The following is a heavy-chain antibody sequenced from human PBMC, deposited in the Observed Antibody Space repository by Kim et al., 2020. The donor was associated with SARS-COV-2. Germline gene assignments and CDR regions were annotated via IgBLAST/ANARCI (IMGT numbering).Heavy chain of an antibody. V-gene: IGHV3-33*01. J-gene: IGHJ6*02. CDR1: GFTFSSYG. D-gene: IGHD2-2*02. CDR2: IWYDGSNK. Sequence: GGSLRLSCAASGFTFSSYGMHWVRQAPGKGLEWVAVIWYDGSNKYYADSVKGRFTISRDNSKNTLYLQMNSLRAEDTAVYYCARDFVVVPAAIIYGMDVWGQGTTVTVSS. CDR3: ARDFVVVPAAIIYGMDV.